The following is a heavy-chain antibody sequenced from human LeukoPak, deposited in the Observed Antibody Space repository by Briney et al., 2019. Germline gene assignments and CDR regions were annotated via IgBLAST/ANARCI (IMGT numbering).Heavy chain of an antibody. J-gene: IGHJ6*03. Sequence: TGGSLRLSCAASGFTVSSNYMSWVRQAPGTGLAWVSVIYSGGSTYYADSVKGRFTISRDNSKNTLYLQMNSLRAEDTAVYYCARGLYTSDPPTKYYYYYYMDVWGKGTTVTVSS. D-gene: IGHD2-15*01. CDR3: ARGLYTSDPPTKYYYYYYMDV. CDR2: IYSGGST. V-gene: IGHV3-53*01. CDR1: GFTVSSNY.